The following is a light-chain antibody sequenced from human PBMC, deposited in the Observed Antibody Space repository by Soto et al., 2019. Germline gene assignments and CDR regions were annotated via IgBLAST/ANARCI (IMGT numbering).Light chain of an antibody. CDR2: LSSDGSH. CDR1: SGHSSYA. V-gene: IGLV4-69*01. Sequence: QSVLTQSPSASASLGASVKLTCTLSSGHSSYAIAWHQQQQEKGPRYVMKLSSDGSHSKGDGIPDRFSGSSSGAERYLTIASLQSEDEADYYCQTWDTGARVVFGGGTQLTVL. J-gene: IGLJ2*01. CDR3: QTWDTGARVV.